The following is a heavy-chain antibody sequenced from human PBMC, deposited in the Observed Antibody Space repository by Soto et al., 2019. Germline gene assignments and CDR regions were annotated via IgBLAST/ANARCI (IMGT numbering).Heavy chain of an antibody. V-gene: IGHV3-23*01. CDR2: ISGSGGST. Sequence: GGSLRLFCAASGFTFSSYAMSWVRQAPGKGLEWVSAISGSGGSTYYADSVKGRFTISRDNSKNTLYLQMNSLRAEDTAVYYCAKGGYDFWSGYYIVFFDYWGQGTLVTVSS. CDR3: AKGGYDFWSGYYIVFFDY. D-gene: IGHD3-3*01. J-gene: IGHJ4*02. CDR1: GFTFSSYA.